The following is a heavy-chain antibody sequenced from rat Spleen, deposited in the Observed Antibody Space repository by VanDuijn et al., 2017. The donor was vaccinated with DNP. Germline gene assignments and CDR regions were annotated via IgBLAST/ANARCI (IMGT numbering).Heavy chain of an antibody. V-gene: IGHV5-17*01. CDR3: ARPDY. CDR2: ISYDGSRT. J-gene: IGHJ2*01. Sequence: EVQLVESGGGLVQPGRSLKLSCAASGFTFSDYAMAWVRQAPKKGLEWVATISYDGSRTYYRDSVKGRFTISKDNAKSTLYLQMDSLRYEDTATYYCARPDYWGQGVMVTVSS. CDR1: GFTFSDYA.